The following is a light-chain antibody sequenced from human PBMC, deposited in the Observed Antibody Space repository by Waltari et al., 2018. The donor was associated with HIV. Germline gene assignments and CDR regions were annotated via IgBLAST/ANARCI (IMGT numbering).Light chain of an antibody. V-gene: IGLV1-47*01. Sequence: QSVLIQQPSASGTTGQRVTISCSGSRSNIESKNVYWYHQLTGTAPKVLSHRKNQRPAWVPDRFSCSKSGASASLVISGLLSEDEADYYCAAWYDSLSGFWVFGGGTKLTVL. CDR2: RKN. J-gene: IGLJ3*02. CDR3: AAWYDSLSGFWV. CDR1: RSNIESKN.